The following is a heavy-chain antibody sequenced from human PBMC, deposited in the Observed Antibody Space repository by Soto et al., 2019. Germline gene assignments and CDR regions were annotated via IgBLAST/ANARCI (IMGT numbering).Heavy chain of an antibody. CDR3: ARDLLAANY. J-gene: IGHJ4*02. V-gene: IGHV1-46*01. CDR1: GYTFTSSY. CDR2: INPNGGST. Sequence: QVQRVQSGAEVQKPGASVKLSCKASGYTFTSSYVHWVRQAPGQGLEWMAIINPNGGSTNYAQEFQGRVTVTRDTSTSTVFMELSSLQSDDTAVYYCARDLLAANYWGQGTLVTVSS. D-gene: IGHD2-2*01.